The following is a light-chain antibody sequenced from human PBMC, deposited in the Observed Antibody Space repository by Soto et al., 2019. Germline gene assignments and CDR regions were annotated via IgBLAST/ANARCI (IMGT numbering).Light chain of an antibody. CDR1: EDIRTS. V-gene: IGKV1-33*01. Sequence: DIQMTQSPSSLSASVGARVSITCQASEDIRTSLSWFQYKPGRAPKLLIYGASYLETGVPSSFRGSGSGTDFALTISSLQPEDIATYYCQHYNNLPPFTFGPGTIVDVK. CDR3: QHYNNLPPFT. J-gene: IGKJ3*01. CDR2: GAS.